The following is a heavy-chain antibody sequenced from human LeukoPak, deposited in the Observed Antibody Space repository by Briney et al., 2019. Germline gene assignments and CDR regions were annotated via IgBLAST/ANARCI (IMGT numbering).Heavy chain of an antibody. J-gene: IGHJ4*02. Sequence: SQTLSLTCTVSGGSISSGGYYWSWIRQHPGKGLEWIGYIYYSGSTYYNPSLKSRVTISVDTSKNQFSLKLSSVTAADTAVYYCARGAYYYDSSGYYFPFYFDYWGQGTLVTVSS. CDR2: IYYSGST. D-gene: IGHD3-22*01. CDR3: ARGAYYYDSSGYYFPFYFDY. V-gene: IGHV4-31*03. CDR1: GGSISSGGYY.